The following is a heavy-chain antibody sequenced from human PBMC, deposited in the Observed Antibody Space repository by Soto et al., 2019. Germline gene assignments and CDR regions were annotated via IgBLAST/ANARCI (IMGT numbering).Heavy chain of an antibody. CDR3: ARVAEYQLLARDCVYGMDV. V-gene: IGHV3-30*03. J-gene: IGHJ6*04. CDR2: ISYEGSNN. Sequence: QVQLVEAGGGVVQPGRSLRLSCGASGFTFNSHGMHWVRQAPGKGLEWVAVISYEGSNNFYAESVKGRFTISRHNSKNTLYLQRNSRRREDTAVYYCARVAEYQLLARDCVYGMDVWGRGTTVTVSS. CDR1: GFTFNSHG. D-gene: IGHD2-2*01.